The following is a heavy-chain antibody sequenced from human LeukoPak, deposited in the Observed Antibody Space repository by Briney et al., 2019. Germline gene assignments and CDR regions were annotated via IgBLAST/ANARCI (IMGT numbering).Heavy chain of an antibody. V-gene: IGHV3-9*01. CDR2: INWNGGGT. CDR3: AKHLTATNTYIFFGLDV. D-gene: IGHD1-26*01. J-gene: IGHJ6*02. Sequence: GGSLRLSCAATGFSFKDYGMHWVRQPPGKGLEWVSAINWNGGGTDYADTVKGRFTISRDNAKNSLYLQLSSLRPEDTALYYCAKHLTATNTYIFFGLDVWGQGTSVTVSS. CDR1: GFSFKDYG.